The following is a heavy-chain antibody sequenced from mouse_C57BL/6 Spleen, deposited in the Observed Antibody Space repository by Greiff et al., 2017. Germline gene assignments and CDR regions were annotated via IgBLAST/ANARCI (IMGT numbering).Heavy chain of an antibody. CDR2: INPNNGGT. D-gene: IGHD2-4*01. Sequence: VQLQQSGPELVKPGASVKMSCKASGYTFTDYNMHWVKQSHGKSLEWIGYINPNNGGTSYNQKFKGKATLTVNKSSSTAYMELRSLTSEDSAVYYCARAGIYYDYDVFAYWGQGTLVTVSA. J-gene: IGHJ3*01. CDR1: GYTFTDYN. CDR3: ARAGIYYDYDVFAY. V-gene: IGHV1-22*01.